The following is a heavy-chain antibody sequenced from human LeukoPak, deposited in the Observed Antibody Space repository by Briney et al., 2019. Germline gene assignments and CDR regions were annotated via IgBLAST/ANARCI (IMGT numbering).Heavy chain of an antibody. CDR2: ISGSGGST. V-gene: IGHV3-23*01. Sequence: GGSLRLSCAASGFTFSSYAMSWVRQAPGKGLEWVLAISGSGGSTYYADSVKGRFTISRDNSKNTLYLQMNSLRAEDTAVYYCAKDIRLGGYYYDYWGQGTLVTVSS. D-gene: IGHD3-16*01. CDR3: AKDIRLGGYYYDY. J-gene: IGHJ4*02. CDR1: GFTFSSYA.